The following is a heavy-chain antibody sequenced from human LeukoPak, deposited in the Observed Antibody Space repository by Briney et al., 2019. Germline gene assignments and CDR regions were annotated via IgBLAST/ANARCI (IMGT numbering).Heavy chain of an antibody. D-gene: IGHD1-1*01. CDR1: GGVFTTYA. Sequence: ASVKVSCKASGGVFTTYAISWVRQAPGQGLEWMGWINPNSGGTNYAQKFQGRVTMTRDTSISTAYMELSRLRSDDTAVYYCARDLGYKGPLYYFDYWGQGTLVTVSS. V-gene: IGHV1-2*02. CDR2: INPNSGGT. CDR3: ARDLGYKGPLYYFDY. J-gene: IGHJ4*02.